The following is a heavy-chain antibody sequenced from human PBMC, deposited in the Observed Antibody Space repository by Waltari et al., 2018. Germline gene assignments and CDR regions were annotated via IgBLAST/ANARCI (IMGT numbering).Heavy chain of an antibody. D-gene: IGHD3-3*01. Sequence: EVQLVESGGGLVQPGRSLRLSCAASGFTFDDYAMHWVRPAPGKGVEWVSGISWNRGSVGYADSVKGRFTISRESAKNSLYLQMNSLIAEDTALYYCAKDQAYDFWSGLRDVWGQGTTVTVSS. CDR3: AKDQAYDFWSGLRDV. J-gene: IGHJ6*02. CDR1: GFTFDDYA. V-gene: IGHV3-9*01. CDR2: ISWNRGSV.